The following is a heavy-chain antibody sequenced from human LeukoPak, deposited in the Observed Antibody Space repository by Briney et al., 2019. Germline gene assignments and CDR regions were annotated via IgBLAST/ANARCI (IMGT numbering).Heavy chain of an antibody. CDR1: GFTFSSYA. J-gene: IGHJ4*02. CDR2: ISYDGSNK. CDR3: AREASALYSSGWRPFDY. V-gene: IGHV3-30-3*01. Sequence: GGSLRLSCAASGFTFSSYAVHWVRQAPGKGLEWVAVISYDGSNKYYADSVKGRFTISRDNSKNTLYLQMNSLRAEDTAVYYCAREASALYSSGWRPFDYWGQGTLVTVSS. D-gene: IGHD6-19*01.